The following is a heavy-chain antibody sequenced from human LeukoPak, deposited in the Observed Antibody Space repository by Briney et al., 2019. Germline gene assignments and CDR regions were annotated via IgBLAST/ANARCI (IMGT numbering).Heavy chain of an antibody. CDR1: GFSFMLYA. Sequence: QPGGSLRLSCAASGFSFMLYAMHWVRQAPGKGLEWVSGISWNSGSIGYADSVKGRFTISRDNAKNSLYLQMNSLRAEDTALYYCAKVRGIAAAGTPYYYYYMDVWGKGTTVTVSS. J-gene: IGHJ6*03. V-gene: IGHV3-9*01. CDR2: ISWNSGSI. CDR3: AKVRGIAAAGTPYYYYYMDV. D-gene: IGHD6-13*01.